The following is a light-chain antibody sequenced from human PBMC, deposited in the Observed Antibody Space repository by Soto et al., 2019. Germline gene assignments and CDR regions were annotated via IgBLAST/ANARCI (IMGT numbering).Light chain of an antibody. CDR3: RSYTSSSTPFV. CDR2: DVS. CDR1: SSDIGGYNY. V-gene: IGLV2-14*03. Sequence: QSVLTQPASVSGSPGQSITISCTGTSSDIGGYNYVSWYQRHPGKAPKLMIYDVSDRPSGVSNRFSGSKSGNTASLTISGLQAEDEADYFCRSYTSSSTPFVFGTGNKVTVL. J-gene: IGLJ1*01.